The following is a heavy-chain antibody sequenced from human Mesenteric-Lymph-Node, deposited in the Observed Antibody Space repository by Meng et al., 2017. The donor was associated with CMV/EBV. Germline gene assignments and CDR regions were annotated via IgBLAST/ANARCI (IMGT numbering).Heavy chain of an antibody. V-gene: IGHV3-11*04. CDR3: ATVGRRYYFGSGNEAWFDP. CDR1: GLPFSDYY. CDR2: ISSGGTTI. Sequence: GGSLRLSCTASGLPFSDYYMAWIRQAPGKGLEWISSISSGGTTIYYADSVKGRFTTSRDNAKNSLYLQMNSLRVDDMAVYYCATVGRRYYFGSGNEAWFDPWGQGTLVTVSS. D-gene: IGHD3-10*01. J-gene: IGHJ5*02.